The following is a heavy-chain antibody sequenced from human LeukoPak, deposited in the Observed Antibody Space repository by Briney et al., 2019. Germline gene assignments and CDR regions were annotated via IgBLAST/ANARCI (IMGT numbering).Heavy chain of an antibody. J-gene: IGHJ6*02. Sequence: ASVKVSCKASGYTFTSYDINWVRQATGQGLEWMGWMNPNSGNTGYAQKFQGKVTMTRNTSISTAYMELSSLRSEDTAVYYCARVPRDRFLEWLQGMDVWGQGTTVTVSS. CDR2: MNPNSGNT. CDR3: ARVPRDRFLEWLQGMDV. CDR1: GYTFTSYD. D-gene: IGHD3-3*01. V-gene: IGHV1-8*01.